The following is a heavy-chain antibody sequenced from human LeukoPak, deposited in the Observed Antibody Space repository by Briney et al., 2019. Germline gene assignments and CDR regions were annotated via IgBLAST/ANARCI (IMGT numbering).Heavy chain of an antibody. CDR1: GFTFSSYA. Sequence: GGSLRLSCAASGFTFSSYAMSWVRQAPGKGLEWVSAISGSGGSTYYADSVKGRFTISRDNSKNTLYLQMNSLRAEDTAVYYCARDLRVVGYFDYWGQGTLVTVSS. D-gene: IGHD5-12*01. V-gene: IGHV3-23*01. CDR3: ARDLRVVGYFDY. J-gene: IGHJ4*02. CDR2: ISGSGGST.